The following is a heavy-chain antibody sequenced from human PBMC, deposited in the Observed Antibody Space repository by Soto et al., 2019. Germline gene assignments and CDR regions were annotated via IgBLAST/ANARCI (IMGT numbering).Heavy chain of an antibody. D-gene: IGHD1-7*01. V-gene: IGHV3-74*01. CDR1: GFTFSSYW. CDR2: IKSDGTST. CDR3: VRDRTTCKDY. Sequence: EVQLVESGGGLVQPGGSLRLSCAASGFTFSSYWMHWVRQVPGKRLVWVSRIKSDGTSTDYADSVKGRFTISRDNAKNRLYLQMNSLRVEDTAVYYCVRDRTTCKDYWSLGTLVTVSS. J-gene: IGHJ4*02.